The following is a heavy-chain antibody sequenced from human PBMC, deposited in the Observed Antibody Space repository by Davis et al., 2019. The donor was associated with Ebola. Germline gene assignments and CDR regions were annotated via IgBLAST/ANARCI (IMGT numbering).Heavy chain of an antibody. J-gene: IGHJ4*02. CDR2: INHSGST. Sequence: SETLSLTCAVYGGSFSGYYWSWIRQPPGKGLEWIGEINHSGSTNYNPSLNSRVTISVDTSKNQFSLKLSSVTAADTAVYYCARKRGYSGYDRFDYWGQGTLVTVSS. CDR3: ARKRGYSGYDRFDY. V-gene: IGHV4-34*01. D-gene: IGHD5-12*01. CDR1: GGSFSGYY.